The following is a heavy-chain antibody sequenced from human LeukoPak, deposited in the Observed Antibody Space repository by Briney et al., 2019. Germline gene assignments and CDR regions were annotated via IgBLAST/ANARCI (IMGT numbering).Heavy chain of an antibody. CDR3: ARDQTIYYYDSSGPGDAFDI. CDR1: GFTFSSYW. J-gene: IGHJ3*02. CDR2: IKQDGSEK. D-gene: IGHD3-22*01. Sequence: GGSLRLSCAASGFTFSSYWMSWVRQAPGKGLEWVANIKQDGSEKYYVDSVKGRFTISRDNAKNSLYLQMNSLRAEDTAVYYCARDQTIYYYDSSGPGDAFDIWGQGTMVTVSS. V-gene: IGHV3-7*01.